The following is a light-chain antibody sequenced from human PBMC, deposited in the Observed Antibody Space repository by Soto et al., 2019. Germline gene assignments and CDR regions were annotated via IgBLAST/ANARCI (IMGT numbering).Light chain of an antibody. Sequence: EIVLTQSPGTLSLSPGERATLSCRAIQSVSSSYLAWYQQKPGQAPRLLIYGASSRATGIPDRFSGSGSGTDFTLTISRLEPEDFAVYYCQQYGSSTSWTFGQGTKVDIK. CDR2: GAS. CDR1: QSVSSSY. CDR3: QQYGSSTSWT. V-gene: IGKV3-20*01. J-gene: IGKJ1*01.